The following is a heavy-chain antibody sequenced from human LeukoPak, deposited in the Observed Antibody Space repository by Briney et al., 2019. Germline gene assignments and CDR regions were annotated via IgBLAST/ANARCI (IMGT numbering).Heavy chain of an antibody. J-gene: IGHJ4*02. CDR3: ARILYDSSGYSYYFDY. Sequence: SETLSLTCAVYGGSFTGYFWNWIRQHPGKGLEWIGYIYYSGSTYYNPSLKSRVTISVDTSKNQFSLKLSSVTAADTAVYYCARILYDSSGYSYYFDYWGQGTLVTVSS. D-gene: IGHD3-22*01. CDR2: IYYSGST. V-gene: IGHV4-31*11. CDR1: GGSFTGYF.